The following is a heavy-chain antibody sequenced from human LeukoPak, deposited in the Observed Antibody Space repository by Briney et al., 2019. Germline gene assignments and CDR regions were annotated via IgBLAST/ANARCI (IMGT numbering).Heavy chain of an antibody. CDR2: IKKDGSEE. CDR3: ARAVSSGYYNLYFDY. CDR1: GFTFSTYW. J-gene: IGHJ4*02. V-gene: IGHV3-7*04. Sequence: GGSLRLSCAASGFTFSTYWMNWVRQAPGKGLEWVANIKKDGSEEFYVDSVKGRFTISRDNAMNSLYLQMNSLRAEDTAVYYCARAVSSGYYNLYFDYWGQGTLVTVSS. D-gene: IGHD3-22*01.